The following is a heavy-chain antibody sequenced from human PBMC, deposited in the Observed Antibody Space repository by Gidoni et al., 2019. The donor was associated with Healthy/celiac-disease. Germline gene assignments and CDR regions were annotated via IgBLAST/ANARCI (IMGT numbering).Heavy chain of an antibody. J-gene: IGHJ6*02. D-gene: IGHD2-15*01. CDR2: INHSGST. CDR3: ASRGCSGGSCYQFYYYYYGMDV. V-gene: IGHV4-34*01. Sequence: QVQLQQWGAGLLKPSETLSLTCAVYGGSFSGYYWRWIRQPPGKGLEWIGEINHSGSTNYNPSLKSRVTISVDTSKNQFSLKLSSVTAADTAVYYCASRGCSGGSCYQFYYYYYGMDVWGQGTTVTVSS. CDR1: GGSFSGYY.